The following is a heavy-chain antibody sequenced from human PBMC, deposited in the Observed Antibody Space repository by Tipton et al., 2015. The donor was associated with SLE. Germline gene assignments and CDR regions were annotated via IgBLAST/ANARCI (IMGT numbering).Heavy chain of an antibody. CDR2: LYTSGST. J-gene: IGHJ4*02. CDR1: GGSISSHY. D-gene: IGHD1-26*01. Sequence: TLSLTCTVSGGSISSHYWSWIWQPAGKGLEWIGRLYTSGSTNYNPSLKSRVTMSVDTSQNQFSLQVTSVTAADTAVYYCAREAGSSRCFDSWGQGTLVTVSS. V-gene: IGHV4-4*07. CDR3: AREAGSSRCFDS.